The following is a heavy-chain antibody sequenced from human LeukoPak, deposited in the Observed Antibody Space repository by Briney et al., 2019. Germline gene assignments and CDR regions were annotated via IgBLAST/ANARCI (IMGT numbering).Heavy chain of an antibody. J-gene: IGHJ4*02. CDR2: IHQSGDT. CDR3: ARDPDSQALYGDYTV. CDR1: GGSVTSGGFY. D-gene: IGHD4-17*01. Sequence: SQTLSLTCTVSGGSVTSGGFYWSWIRQPPGKGLEWIGYIHQSGDTYSNPSLGSRATVSMDRSKNQFSLKLSSVTAADTAVYYCARDPDSQALYGDYTVWGQGTLVTVSS. V-gene: IGHV4-30-2*01.